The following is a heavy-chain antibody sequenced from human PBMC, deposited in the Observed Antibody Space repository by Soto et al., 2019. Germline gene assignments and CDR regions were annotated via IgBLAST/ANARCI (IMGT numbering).Heavy chain of an antibody. J-gene: IGHJ2*01. D-gene: IGHD1-26*01. CDR3: AKDKNEWELRNWYFDL. CDR1: GFTFSSYA. Sequence: PGGSLRLSCAASGFTFSSYAMSWVRQAPGKGLEWVSAISGSGGSTYYADSVKGRFTISRDNSKNTLYLQMNGLRAEDTAVYYCAKDKNEWELRNWYFDLWGRGTLVTVSS. CDR2: ISGSGGST. V-gene: IGHV3-23*01.